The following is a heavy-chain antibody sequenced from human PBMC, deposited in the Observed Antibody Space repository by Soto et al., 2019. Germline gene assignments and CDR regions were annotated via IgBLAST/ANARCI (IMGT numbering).Heavy chain of an antibody. Sequence: ASVKVSCKASGYTFTSYGISWVRQAPRQGLEWMGWISAYNGNTNYAQKLQGRVTMTTDTSTSTAYMELRSLRSDDTAVYYCARDRGEYYDILTGYTPYYYYYGMDVWGQGTTVTVSS. V-gene: IGHV1-18*01. D-gene: IGHD3-9*01. J-gene: IGHJ6*02. CDR2: ISAYNGNT. CDR3: ARDRGEYYDILTGYTPYYYYYGMDV. CDR1: GYTFTSYG.